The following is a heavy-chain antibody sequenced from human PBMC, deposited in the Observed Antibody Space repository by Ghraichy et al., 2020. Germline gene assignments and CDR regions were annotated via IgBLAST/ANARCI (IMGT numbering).Heavy chain of an antibody. J-gene: IGHJ4*02. CDR3: ARDGGQWLAGVYYFDY. CDR1: GYTFTDYY. D-gene: IGHD6-19*01. Sequence: ASVKVSCKASGYTFTDYYMHWVRQAPGQGLEWMGWINPNSGGTNYAQKFQGRVTMTRDTSISTAYMELSRLRSDDTAVYYCARDGGQWLAGVYYFDYWGQGTLVTVSS. CDR2: INPNSGGT. V-gene: IGHV1-2*02.